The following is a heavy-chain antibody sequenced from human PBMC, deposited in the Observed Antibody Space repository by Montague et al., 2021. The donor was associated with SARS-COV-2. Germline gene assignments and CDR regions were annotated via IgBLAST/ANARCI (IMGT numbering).Heavy chain of an antibody. D-gene: IGHD3-16*02. J-gene: IGHJ3*01. CDR1: TGSINNTNYY. V-gene: IGHV4-39*01. CDR2: VYYSGNT. CDR3: ARQSSYRDASDV. Sequence: SETLSLTCTVSTGSINNTNYYWGWVRQPPGKGLEWIGSVYYSGNTYFNPSLKSRVVLSVDTSKNQFSLKLTSVTAADTAVYYCARQSSYRDASDVWGQGTRVTVSS.